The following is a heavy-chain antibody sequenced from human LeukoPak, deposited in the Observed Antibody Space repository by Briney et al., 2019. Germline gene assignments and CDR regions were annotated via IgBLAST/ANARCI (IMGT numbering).Heavy chain of an antibody. CDR1: GFTFTNAW. CDR3: TTGGRIGREMVGNWFDP. Sequence: GGSLRLSCAASGFTFTNAWLTWVRQAPGKGLEWVGQIKSKIDGGTTDYAAPVKGRFIISRDDSKNTLYLQLNGLKTEDTALYYCTTGGRIGREMVGNWFDPWGQGTLVIVSS. V-gene: IGHV3-15*01. D-gene: IGHD2-8*01. J-gene: IGHJ5*02. CDR2: IKSKIDGGTT.